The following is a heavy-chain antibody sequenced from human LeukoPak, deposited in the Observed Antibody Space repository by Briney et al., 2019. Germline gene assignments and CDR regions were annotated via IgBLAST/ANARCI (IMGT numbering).Heavy chain of an antibody. CDR3: AKDAGTYYDILTGLTGYYFDY. J-gene: IGHJ4*02. V-gene: IGHV3-9*01. Sequence: GRSLRLSCAASGFTFDDYAMHWVRQAPGKGLEWVSGISWNSGSIGYADSVKGRFTISRDNAKNFLYLQMNSLRAEDTALYYCAKDAGTYYDILTGLTGYYFDYWGQGTLVTVSS. D-gene: IGHD3-9*01. CDR1: GFTFDDYA. CDR2: ISWNSGSI.